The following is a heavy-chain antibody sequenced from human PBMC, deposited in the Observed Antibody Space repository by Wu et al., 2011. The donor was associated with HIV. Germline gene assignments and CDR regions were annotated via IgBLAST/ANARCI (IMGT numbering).Heavy chain of an antibody. CDR3: ARDFGGDGDS. V-gene: IGHV1-69*14. D-gene: IGHD2-21*01. CDR1: GGTFSSSA. Sequence: QVQLVQSGTKVQRPGSSVKVSCRASGGTFSSSATSWMRQAPGQGLEWVGRIIPIFGTANYAQKFQGRVTITADKSTSTAYMELSSLRSEDTAMYYCARDFGGDGDSWGQGTLVTVSS. J-gene: IGHJ4*02. CDR2: IIPIFGTA.